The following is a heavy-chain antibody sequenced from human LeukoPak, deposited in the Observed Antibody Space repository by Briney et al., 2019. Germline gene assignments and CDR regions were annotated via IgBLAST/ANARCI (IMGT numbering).Heavy chain of an antibody. CDR2: INPNSGGT. CDR3: ARRSSTSHNFDY. Sequence: ASVKVSCKASGYTFTGYYMHWVRQAPGQGLEWMGWINPNSGGTNYAQKFQGRVTMTRDTSISTAYMELSRLRSDDTAVYYRARRSSTSHNFDYWGRGTLVTVSS. CDR1: GYTFTGYY. V-gene: IGHV1-2*02. J-gene: IGHJ4*02. D-gene: IGHD2-2*01.